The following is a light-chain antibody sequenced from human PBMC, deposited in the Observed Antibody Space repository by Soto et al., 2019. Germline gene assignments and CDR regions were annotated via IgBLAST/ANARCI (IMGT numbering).Light chain of an antibody. Sequence: QSALTQPASVSGSPGQSITFSRTGTSSDVGTYNLVSWYQQRPGKAPKLMIFESTKRPSGVSNRFSGSKSGNTASLTISGLQAEDEADYYCCSYTGTSSGVFGGGTQLTVL. CDR2: EST. CDR3: CSYTGTSSGV. CDR1: SSDVGTYNL. V-gene: IGLV2-23*01. J-gene: IGLJ3*02.